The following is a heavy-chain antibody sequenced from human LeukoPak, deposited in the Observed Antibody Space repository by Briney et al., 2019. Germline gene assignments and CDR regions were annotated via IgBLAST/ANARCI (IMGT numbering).Heavy chain of an antibody. J-gene: IGHJ4*02. CDR2: ISGSGGST. CDR1: GFTFSSYA. Sequence: GGSLRLFCAASGFTFSSYAMSWVRQAPGKGLEWVSAISGSGGSTYYADSVKGRFTISRDNSKNTLYLQMNSLRAEDTAVYYCAKDLATVTTKGADYWGQGTLVTVSS. CDR3: AKDLATVTTKGADY. D-gene: IGHD4-17*01. V-gene: IGHV3-23*01.